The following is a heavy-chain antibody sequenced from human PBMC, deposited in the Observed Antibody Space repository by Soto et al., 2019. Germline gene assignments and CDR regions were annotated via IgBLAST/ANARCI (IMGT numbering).Heavy chain of an antibody. CDR2: LSASGVTT. J-gene: IGHJ4*02. V-gene: IGHV3-23*01. CDR1: GFTFSNYA. CDR3: AKDFGDRKKFFDS. D-gene: IGHD3-16*01. Sequence: GGSLRLSCAASGFTFSNYAMTWVRQAPGKGLEWVSLLSASGVTTHYADSVEGRFTVSRDNSKNTLFLQMNSLRAEDTAVYYCAKDFGDRKKFFDSWGLGTPVTVSS.